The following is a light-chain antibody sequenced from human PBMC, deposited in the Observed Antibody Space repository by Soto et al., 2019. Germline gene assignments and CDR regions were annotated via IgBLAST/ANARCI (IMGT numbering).Light chain of an antibody. CDR1: QSISSW. Sequence: DIQMTQSPSTLSASVGDRGTITCRASQSISSWLAWYQQKPGKAPKLLIYDASSLETGVPSRFSGSGSGTEFTLTIRSLQPDDFATYYCQQYNSYWTFGQGTKVEIK. J-gene: IGKJ1*01. CDR2: DAS. V-gene: IGKV1-5*01. CDR3: QQYNSYWT.